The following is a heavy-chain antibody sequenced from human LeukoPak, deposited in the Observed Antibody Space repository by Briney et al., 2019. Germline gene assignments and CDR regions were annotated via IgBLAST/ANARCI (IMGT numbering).Heavy chain of an antibody. CDR3: AREDNSRGYSY. J-gene: IGHJ4*02. V-gene: IGHV3-48*04. Sequence: GGSLRLSCAASGFTFSSYSMNWVRQAPGKGLEWVSYISSSSSTIYYADSVKGRFTISRDNAKNSLYLQMNSLRAEDTAVYYCAREDNSRGYSYWGQGTLVTVSS. D-gene: IGHD3-22*01. CDR2: ISSSSSTI. CDR1: GFTFSSYS.